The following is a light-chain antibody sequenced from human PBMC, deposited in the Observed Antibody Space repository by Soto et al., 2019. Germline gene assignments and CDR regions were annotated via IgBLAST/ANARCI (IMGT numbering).Light chain of an antibody. Sequence: EIVLTQSPATLSLSPGERATLSCRASHSVSSYLAWYQQKPGQAPRLLIYDTSKRATGIPARFSGSGSGTGFTFTLTISRLQPGDLAVYYCQQRSNWPTFGGGTKVLIK. V-gene: IGKV3-11*01. J-gene: IGKJ4*01. CDR3: QQRSNWPT. CDR1: HSVSSY. CDR2: DTS.